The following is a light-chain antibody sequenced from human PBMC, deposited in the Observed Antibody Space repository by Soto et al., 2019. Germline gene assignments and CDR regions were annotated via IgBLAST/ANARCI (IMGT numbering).Light chain of an antibody. V-gene: IGKV1-5*03. CDR2: KAS. CDR1: QSIGTW. CDR3: QQSFSTPRT. J-gene: IGKJ1*01. Sequence: EIHMTQSPSTLSASVGDRVTISCRASQSIGTWLAWYQQNPGKAPKLLIYKASSLESGVPSRFSGSGSGTEFTLTISSLQPDDSATYYCQQSFSTPRTFGQGTKVDIK.